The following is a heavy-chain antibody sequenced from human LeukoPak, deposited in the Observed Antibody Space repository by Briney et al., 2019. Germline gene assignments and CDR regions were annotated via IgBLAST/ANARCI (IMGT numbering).Heavy chain of an antibody. CDR2: IYYTGVT. Sequence: SETLSLTCTVSGDSITTYYWSWIRQPPGKGLEYIGYIYYTGVTNYQPSLKSRVTISVDTSKNQFSLKLSSVTAADTAVYYCARDDYDSSGHLEYWGQGTLVTVSS. D-gene: IGHD3-22*01. V-gene: IGHV4-59*01. CDR3: ARDDYDSSGHLEY. J-gene: IGHJ4*02. CDR1: GDSITTYY.